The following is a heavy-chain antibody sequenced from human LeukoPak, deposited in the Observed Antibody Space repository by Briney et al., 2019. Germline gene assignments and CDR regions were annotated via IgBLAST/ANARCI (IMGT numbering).Heavy chain of an antibody. CDR1: GGSISSYY. CDR3: ARDASTWRGYYFDS. CDR2: IHYSGST. J-gene: IGHJ4*02. D-gene: IGHD2-2*01. Sequence: SETLSLTCAVSGGSISSYYWTWIRQPPGKGLEWIGYIHYSGSTNYKPSLKSRVTISVDTSKNQFSLKLRSVTAADTAVYYCARDASTWRGYYFDSWGQGTLVTVSS. V-gene: IGHV4-4*08.